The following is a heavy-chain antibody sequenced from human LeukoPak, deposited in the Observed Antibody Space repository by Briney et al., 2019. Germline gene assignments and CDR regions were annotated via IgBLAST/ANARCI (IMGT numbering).Heavy chain of an antibody. V-gene: IGHV4-59*01. CDR2: VYYSGST. J-gene: IGHJ2*01. CDR1: GDSISSYS. Sequence: SETLSLTCTVSGDSISSYSWSWIRQPRAKGLEWIGYVYYSGSTNYNPSLKSRVTISADTSKNQFSLKVRSVTAADTAVYYCARDPPQPGITAAGYFDLWGRGTLVTVSS. D-gene: IGHD6-13*01. CDR3: ARDPPQPGITAAGYFDL.